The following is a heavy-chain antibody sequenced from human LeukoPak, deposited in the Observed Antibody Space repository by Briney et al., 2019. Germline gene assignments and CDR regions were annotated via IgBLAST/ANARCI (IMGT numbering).Heavy chain of an antibody. V-gene: IGHV1-18*01. CDR2: ISAYNGNT. CDR3: ATEDVVGATKGAFDI. J-gene: IGHJ3*02. Sequence: ASVKVSCKASGGTFSSYAISWVRQAPGQGLEWMGWISAYNGNTNYAQKLQGRVTMTEDTSTDTAYMELSSLRSEDTAVYYCATEDVVGATKGAFDIWGQGTMVTVSS. CDR1: GGTFSSYA. D-gene: IGHD1-26*01.